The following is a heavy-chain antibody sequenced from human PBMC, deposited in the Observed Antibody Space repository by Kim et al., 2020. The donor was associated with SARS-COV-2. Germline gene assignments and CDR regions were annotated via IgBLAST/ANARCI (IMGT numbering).Heavy chain of an antibody. Sequence: GGSLRLSCAASGFTFDDYAMHWVRQAPGKGLEWVSGISWNSGSIGYADSVKGRFTISRDNAKNSLYLQMNSLRAEDTALYYCAKDTGASGSEPLDYWGQGTLVTVSS. D-gene: IGHD3-10*01. CDR2: ISWNSGSI. J-gene: IGHJ4*02. V-gene: IGHV3-9*01. CDR3: AKDTGASGSEPLDY. CDR1: GFTFDDYA.